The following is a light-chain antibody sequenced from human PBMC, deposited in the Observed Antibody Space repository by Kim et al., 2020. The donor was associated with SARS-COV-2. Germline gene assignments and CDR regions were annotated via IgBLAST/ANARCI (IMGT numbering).Light chain of an antibody. CDR3: QQYGSSPWT. J-gene: IGKJ1*01. V-gene: IGKV3-20*01. CDR1: QSVSSNY. CDR2: GAS. Sequence: DIVLTQSPGTLSLSPGERATLSCRASQSVSSNYLAWYQKKPGQAPRLLIYGASNRATGIPDRFSGSQSGTDFTLTISRLEPEDFAVYYCQQYGSSPWTFGQGAKVDIK.